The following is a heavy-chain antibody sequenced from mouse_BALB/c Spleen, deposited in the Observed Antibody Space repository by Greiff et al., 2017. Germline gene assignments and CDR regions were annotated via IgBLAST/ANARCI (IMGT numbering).Heavy chain of an antibody. D-gene: IGHD2-14*01. CDR3: VTGAYRYWYFDV. Sequence: QVQLQQSGPGLVAPSQSLSITCTVSGFSLTSYDISWIRQPPGKGLEWLGVIWTGGGTNYNSAFMSRLSISKDNSKSQVFLKMNSLQTDDTAIYYCVTGAYRYWYFDVWGAGTTVTVSS. CDR1: GFSLTSYD. V-gene: IGHV2-9-2*01. CDR2: IWTGGGT. J-gene: IGHJ1*01.